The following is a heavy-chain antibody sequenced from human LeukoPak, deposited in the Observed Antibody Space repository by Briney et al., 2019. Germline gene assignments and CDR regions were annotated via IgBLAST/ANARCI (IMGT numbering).Heavy chain of an antibody. Sequence: PSETLSLTCAVYGGSFSGYYWSWIRQPPGKGLEWIGEINHSGSTNYNPSLKSRVTISVDTSKNQSSLKLSSVTAADTAVYYCARGVRTMIAIRWFDPWGQGTLVTVSS. CDR2: INHSGST. CDR1: GGSFSGYY. D-gene: IGHD3-22*01. J-gene: IGHJ5*02. CDR3: ARGVRTMIAIRWFDP. V-gene: IGHV4-34*01.